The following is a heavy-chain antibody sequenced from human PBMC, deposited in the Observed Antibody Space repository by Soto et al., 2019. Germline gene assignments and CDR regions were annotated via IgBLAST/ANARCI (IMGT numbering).Heavy chain of an antibody. Sequence: QVQLMQSGAEVKKPGSSVKVSCKASGGSFPSDTISWVRQAPGQGLEWLGGIVPVFGTPNHAQKFPGRVTISADGSTNTAYMELTSLRPEDTAVYYCTRPSSGYYHEAFDIWGQGTVVTVSS. J-gene: IGHJ3*02. CDR3: TRPSSGYYHEAFDI. V-gene: IGHV1-69*01. CDR2: IVPVFGTP. D-gene: IGHD3-22*01. CDR1: GGSFPSDT.